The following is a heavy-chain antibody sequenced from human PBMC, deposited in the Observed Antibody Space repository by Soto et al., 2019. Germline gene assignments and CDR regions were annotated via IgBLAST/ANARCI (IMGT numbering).Heavy chain of an antibody. J-gene: IGHJ4*02. Sequence: QVQLQESGPGLVKPSQTLSLTCTVSGGSLSSGDYYWSWVRQPRGKGLEWIGYIYYSGSTYYNPSLKSRVTISVDTSNNQFSLKLSSVTAADTAVYHCGRRTVVVPAVDHAGSCDYCGQGTLLTVSS. D-gene: IGHD2-2*01. CDR3: GRRTVVVPAVDHAGSCDY. CDR1: GGSLSSGDYY. V-gene: IGHV4-30-4*01. CDR2: IYYSGST.